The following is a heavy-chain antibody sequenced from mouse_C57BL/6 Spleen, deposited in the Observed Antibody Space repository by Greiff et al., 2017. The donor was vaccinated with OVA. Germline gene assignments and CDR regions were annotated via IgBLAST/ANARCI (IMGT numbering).Heavy chain of an antibody. CDR1: GYSITSGYY. D-gene: IGHD2-5*01. Sequence: DVQLQESGPGLVKPSQSLSLTCSVTGYSITSGYYWNWIRQFPGNKLEWMGYISYDGSNNYNPSFKNRISITRDTSKNQFFLKLNSVTTEDTATYYCAPYSNYVWFAYWGQGTLVTVSA. J-gene: IGHJ3*01. CDR3: APYSNYVWFAY. CDR2: ISYDGSN. V-gene: IGHV3-6*01.